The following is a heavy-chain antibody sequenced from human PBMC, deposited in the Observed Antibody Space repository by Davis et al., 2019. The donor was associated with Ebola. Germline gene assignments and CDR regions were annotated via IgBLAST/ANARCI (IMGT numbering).Heavy chain of an antibody. J-gene: IGHJ4*02. CDR3: AKSPTTVTLGFDY. V-gene: IGHV3-23*01. CDR1: GFTLSAYY. D-gene: IGHD4-17*01. CDR2: ITASGTVT. Sequence: GGSLRLSCAASGFTLSAYYMSWIRQAPGKGLKWVSTITASGTVTYYADSVKGRFTISRDNSKNTLYLQMNSLRAADTAVYYCAKSPTTVTLGFDYWGQGTLVTV.